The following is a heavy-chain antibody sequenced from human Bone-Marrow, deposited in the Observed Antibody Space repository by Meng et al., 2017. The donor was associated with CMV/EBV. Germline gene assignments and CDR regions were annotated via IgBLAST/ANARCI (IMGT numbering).Heavy chain of an antibody. J-gene: IGHJ4*02. V-gene: IGHV3-74*01. CDR2: INSDGSST. CDR3: ARAPSSWYDY. Sequence: GESLKISCAVSGFTFSSYWMHWVRQAPGKGLVWVSRINSDGSSTSYADSVKGRFTISRDNAKNTLYLQMNSLRAEDTAVYYCARAPSSWYDYWGQGTLVTVSS. D-gene: IGHD6-13*01. CDR1: GFTFSSYW.